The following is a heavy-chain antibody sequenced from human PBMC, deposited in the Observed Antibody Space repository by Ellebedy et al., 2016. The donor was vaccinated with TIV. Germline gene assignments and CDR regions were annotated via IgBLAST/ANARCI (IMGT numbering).Heavy chain of an antibody. J-gene: IGHJ6*02. CDR3: ARDGTYGMNV. CDR1: GYTFTSYR. V-gene: IGHV1-46*01. Sequence: AASVKVSCKASGYTFTSYRMHWARQAPGQGLEWVGIINPSGGSTRYAQKNQGRVTMTRDRSTSTVYMELSSLRSDDTAVYYCARDGTYGMNVWGQGTTVTVSS. CDR2: INPSGGST.